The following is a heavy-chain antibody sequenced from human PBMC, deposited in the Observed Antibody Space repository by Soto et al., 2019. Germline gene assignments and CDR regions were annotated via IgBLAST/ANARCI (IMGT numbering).Heavy chain of an antibody. CDR3: ARGILWFGENFDY. CDR2: LNAGNGNT. Sequence: ASVKVSCKTSGYIFTSYVIHWVRQAPGQRLEWMGWLNAGNGNTEYSQKFQGRVTFTRDTSASTAYMEVSSLGSEDTAVYYCARGILWFGENFDYWGQGTLVTVSS. D-gene: IGHD3-10*01. CDR1: GYIFTSYV. V-gene: IGHV1-3*01. J-gene: IGHJ4*02.